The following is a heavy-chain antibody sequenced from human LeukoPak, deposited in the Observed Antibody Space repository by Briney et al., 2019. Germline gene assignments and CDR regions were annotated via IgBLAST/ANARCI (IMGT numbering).Heavy chain of an antibody. CDR1: GFTFSNYE. CDR3: ARDAHADGYAP. J-gene: IGHJ5*02. CDR2: ISSSGSTI. V-gene: IGHV3-48*03. Sequence: PGGSLRLSCAASGFTFSNYEMSWIRQAPGKGLEWVSYISSSGSTIYYAHSVKGRFTISRDNGKNSLYLQMSSLRAEDTAVYYCARDAHADGYAPWSRGTLVTVSS.